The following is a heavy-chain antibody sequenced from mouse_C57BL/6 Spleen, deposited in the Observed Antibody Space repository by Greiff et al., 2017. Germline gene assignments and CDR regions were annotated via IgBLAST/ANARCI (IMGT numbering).Heavy chain of an antibody. CDR1: GYTFTSYW. J-gene: IGHJ4*01. CDR3: ARRSFGNFSAIDY. CDR2: IYPGSGST. D-gene: IGHD2-1*01. Sequence: QVQLQQPGAELVKPGASVKMSCKASGYTFTSYWITWVKQRPGQGLEWIGDIYPGSGSTNYNEKFKSKATLTVDTSSSTAYMQLSSLTSEDSSVYDCARRSFGNFSAIDYWGRGNSVTVSS. V-gene: IGHV1-55*01.